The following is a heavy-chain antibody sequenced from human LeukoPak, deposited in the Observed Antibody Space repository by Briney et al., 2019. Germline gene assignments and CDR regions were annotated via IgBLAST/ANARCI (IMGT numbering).Heavy chain of an antibody. CDR2: ISTSSIYI. Sequence: SGGSLRLSCAASGFTFSSYSMNWVRQAPGKGLEWVSSISTSSIYIYYADSVKGRFTISRDNAKKSLYLHMNSLRAEDTAVYYCARDPPILTGPYYYYMDVWGKGTTVTISS. D-gene: IGHD3-9*01. CDR3: ARDPPILTGPYYYYMDV. J-gene: IGHJ6*03. CDR1: GFTFSSYS. V-gene: IGHV3-21*01.